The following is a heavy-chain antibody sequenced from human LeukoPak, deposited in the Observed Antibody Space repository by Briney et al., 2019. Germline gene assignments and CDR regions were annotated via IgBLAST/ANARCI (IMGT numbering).Heavy chain of an antibody. CDR1: GGSISSYY. D-gene: IGHD2-21*02. CDR2: IYYSGST. V-gene: IGHV4-59*01. Sequence: PSETLSLTCTVSGGSISSYYWSWIRQPPGKGLEWVGYIYYSGSTNYNPSLKSRVTISVDTSKNQFSLKLSSVTAADTAVCYCARHIVVVTAPQGIDAFDIWGQGTMVTVSS. J-gene: IGHJ3*02. CDR3: ARHIVVVTAPQGIDAFDI.